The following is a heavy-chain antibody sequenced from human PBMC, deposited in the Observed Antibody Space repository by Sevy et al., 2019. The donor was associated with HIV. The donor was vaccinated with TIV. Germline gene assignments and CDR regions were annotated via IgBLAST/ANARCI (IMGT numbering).Heavy chain of an antibody. CDR2: INPNSGGT. J-gene: IGHJ4*02. D-gene: IGHD3-10*01. CDR3: ARNLDYHGRGSYSLNFVY. CDR1: GYTFTGYY. V-gene: IGHV1-2*06. Sequence: ASVKVSCKASGYTFTGYYMHWVRQAPGQGLEWMGRINPNSGGTNYAQKFQDRDTMTRDTSISTAYMELSRLRSDDTAVYYCARNLDYHGRGSYSLNFVYWGQGTLVTVSS.